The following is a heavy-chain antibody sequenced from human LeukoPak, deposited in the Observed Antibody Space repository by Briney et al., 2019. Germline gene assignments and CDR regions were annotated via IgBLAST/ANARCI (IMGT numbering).Heavy chain of an antibody. CDR3: ARGYNVGWYWA. D-gene: IGHD6-19*01. V-gene: IGHV1-2*02. CDR1: RYTFTGYY. J-gene: IGHJ4*02. Sequence: ASVKVSCKASRYTFTGYYMHWVRQAPGQGLEWMGWINPNSGGTKYAQQFQGRVTMTRDTSISTAYMELSRLTSDDTAVYSCARGYNVGWYWAWGQGALVTVP. CDR2: INPNSGGT.